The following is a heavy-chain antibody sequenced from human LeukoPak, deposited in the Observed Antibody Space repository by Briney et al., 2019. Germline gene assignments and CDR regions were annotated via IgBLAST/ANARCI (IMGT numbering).Heavy chain of an antibody. J-gene: IGHJ4*02. V-gene: IGHV3-23*01. CDR3: ARVRDVYGQFDY. Sequence: PGGSLRLSCAASGFTFSSHAMSWIRQAPGKGLEWVSAISDTGGSTYYADSVKGRFTISRDNSKNTLYLQMGSLRAEDTAVYYCARVRDVYGQFDYWGQGTLVTVSS. D-gene: IGHD5/OR15-5a*01. CDR2: ISDTGGST. CDR1: GFTFSSHA.